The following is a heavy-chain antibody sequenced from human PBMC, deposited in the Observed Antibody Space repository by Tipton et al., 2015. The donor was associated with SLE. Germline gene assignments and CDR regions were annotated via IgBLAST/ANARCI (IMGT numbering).Heavy chain of an antibody. V-gene: IGHV4-39*07. CDR2: IYYTGTT. CDR3: AEYRPLPRLQFNY. D-gene: IGHD4-11*01. J-gene: IGHJ4*02. CDR1: GGSISSGSSY. Sequence: LRLSCTVSGGSISSGSSYWGWIRQPPGKGLEWIGIIYYTGTTYYNPSLKSRVTISVDTAKNQISLKLSSVTAADTAVYYCAEYRPLPRLQFNYWGQGTLVTVSS.